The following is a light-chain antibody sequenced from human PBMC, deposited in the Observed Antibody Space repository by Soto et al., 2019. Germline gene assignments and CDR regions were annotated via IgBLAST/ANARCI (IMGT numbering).Light chain of an antibody. CDR2: DFT. CDR1: SSDVGGFDF. V-gene: IGLV2-14*01. Sequence: QSALTQPASVSGSPGQSITISCTGTSSDVGGFDFVSWYQQYPEKAPKLIVSDFTNRPSGVSNRFSGSKSGTTASLTISGLQAEDEAEYYCISYASSTTLWVFGTGTKLTVL. J-gene: IGLJ3*02. CDR3: ISYASSTTLWV.